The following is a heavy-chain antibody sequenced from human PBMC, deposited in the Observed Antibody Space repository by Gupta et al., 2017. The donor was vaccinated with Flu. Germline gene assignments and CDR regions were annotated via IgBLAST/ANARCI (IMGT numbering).Heavy chain of an antibody. CDR1: GGSISSSSYY. D-gene: IGHD3-3*01. V-gene: IGHV4-39*01. Sequence: QLQLQESGPGLVKPSETLSLTCTVSGGSISSSSYYWGWIRQPPGKGLGWIGSIYYSGSTYYNPSLKSRVTISVDTSKNQFSLKLSSVTAADTAVYYCARHYRVAIFGVVTHDHPPYYFDYWGQGTLVTVSS. CDR2: IYYSGST. CDR3: ARHYRVAIFGVVTHDHPPYYFDY. J-gene: IGHJ4*02.